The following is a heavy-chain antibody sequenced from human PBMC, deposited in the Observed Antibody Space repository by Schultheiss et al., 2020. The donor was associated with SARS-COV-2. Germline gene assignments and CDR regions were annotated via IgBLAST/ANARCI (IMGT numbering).Heavy chain of an antibody. Sequence: SETLSLTCTVSGGSISSYYWSWIRQPPGKGLEWIGEINHSGSTNYNPSLKSRVTISVDTSKNQFSLKLSSVTAADTAVYYCAGSGWYVGFDYWGQGTLVTVSS. CDR3: AGSGWYVGFDY. V-gene: IGHV4-34*01. CDR2: INHSGST. D-gene: IGHD6-19*01. J-gene: IGHJ4*02. CDR1: GGSISSYY.